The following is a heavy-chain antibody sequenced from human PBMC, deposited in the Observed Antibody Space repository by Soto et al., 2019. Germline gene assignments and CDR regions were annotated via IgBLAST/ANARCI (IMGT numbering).Heavy chain of an antibody. V-gene: IGHV3-33*08. CDR2: IWYDGSNE. CDR1: GFTFNHYG. J-gene: IGHJ4*02. D-gene: IGHD3-22*01. CDR3: SRDDETSGHYSWYNY. Sequence: GGSLRLSCATSGFTFNHYGMHWVRQPPGKGLEWVALIWYDGSNEVYADSVKGRFTISRDNSKTTLYLQMNSLSAEATAMYYCSRDDETSGHYSWYNYWGQATQVTVSS.